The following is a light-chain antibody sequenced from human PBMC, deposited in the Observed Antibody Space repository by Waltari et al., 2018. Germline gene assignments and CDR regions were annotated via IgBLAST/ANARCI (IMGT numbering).Light chain of an antibody. CDR3: SSYAGSNNWV. CDR1: SSDVGNYNY. V-gene: IGLV2-8*01. J-gene: IGLJ3*02. Sequence: QSALTQPPSASGSPGQSVTISCTGTSSDVGNYNYPSWYQQHPGKAPHLTIYEVSKRPSGVPDRFSGSKSGNTASLTVSGLQAEDEADYYCSSYAGSNNWVFGGGTKLTVL. CDR2: EVS.